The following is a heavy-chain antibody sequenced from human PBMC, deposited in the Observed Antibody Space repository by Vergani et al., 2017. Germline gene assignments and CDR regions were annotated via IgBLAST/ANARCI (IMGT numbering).Heavy chain of an antibody. V-gene: IGHV1-46*01. CDR3: ARDSRYCSSTSCYVGRDRFDP. Sequence: QVQLVQSGAEVKKPGASVKVSCKASGYTFTSYYMHWVRQAPGQGLEWMGIINPSGGSTSYAQKFQGRVTMTRDTSTSTVYMELSSLRSEDTAVYYCARDSRYCSSTSCYVGRDRFDPWGQGTLVTVSS. J-gene: IGHJ5*02. D-gene: IGHD2-2*01. CDR1: GYTFTSYY. CDR2: INPSGGST.